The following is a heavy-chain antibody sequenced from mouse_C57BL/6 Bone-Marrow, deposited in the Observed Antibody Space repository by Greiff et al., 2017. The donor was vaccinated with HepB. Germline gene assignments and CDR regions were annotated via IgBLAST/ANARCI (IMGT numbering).Heavy chain of an antibody. CDR2: IDPSDSYT. J-gene: IGHJ4*01. CDR3: AREAILRLYYAMDY. V-gene: IGHV1-50*01. CDR1: GYTFTSYW. Sequence: VQLQQSGAELVKPGASVKLSCKASGYTFTSYWMQWVKQRPGQGLEWIGEIDPSDSYTNYNQKFKGKATLTVDTSSSTAYMQLSSLTSEDSAVYYCAREAILRLYYAMDYWGQGTSVTVSS. D-gene: IGHD1-1*01.